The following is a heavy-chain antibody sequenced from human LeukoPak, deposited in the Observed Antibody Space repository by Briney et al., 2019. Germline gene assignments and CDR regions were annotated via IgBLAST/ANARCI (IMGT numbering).Heavy chain of an antibody. Sequence: SQTLSLTCTVSGGSISSGDYYWSWIRQPPGKGXXXIGYIYYSGSTYYNPSLKSRVTISVDTSKNQFSLKLSSVTAADTAVYYCARSRITMVRGVIYYYYGMDVWGQGTTVTVSS. CDR2: IYYSGST. CDR3: ARSRITMVRGVIYYYYGMDV. J-gene: IGHJ6*02. D-gene: IGHD3-10*01. V-gene: IGHV4-30-4*01. CDR1: GGSISSGDYY.